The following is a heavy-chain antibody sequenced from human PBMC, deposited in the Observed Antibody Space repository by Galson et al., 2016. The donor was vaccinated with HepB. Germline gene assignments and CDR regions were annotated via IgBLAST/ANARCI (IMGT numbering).Heavy chain of an antibody. CDR3: ARDPHRGGSFPVT. D-gene: IGHD1-26*01. V-gene: IGHV3-53*01. J-gene: IGHJ4*02. CDR2: IYSGGAT. CDR1: GFTVTNFY. Sequence: SLRLSCAASGFTVTNFYMTWFRQAPGKGLEWVAAIYSGGATYYADSVRGRFTVSGDTSTNTLYLQMNSLRAEDTAVYYCARDPHRGGSFPVTGGQGTLVIVSS.